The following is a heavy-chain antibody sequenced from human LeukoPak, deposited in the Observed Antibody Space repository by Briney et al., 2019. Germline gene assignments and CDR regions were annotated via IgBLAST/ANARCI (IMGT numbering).Heavy chain of an antibody. D-gene: IGHD5-24*01. J-gene: IGHJ4*02. Sequence: PSETLSLTCTVSGGSISSYYWSWIRQPPGKGLEWIGYIYYSGSTNYNPSLKSRVTISVDTSKNQFSLKLSSVTAADTAVYYCARAWLQLGGGDYWGQGTLVTVSS. CDR1: GGSISSYY. V-gene: IGHV4-59*12. CDR2: IYYSGST. CDR3: ARAWLQLGGGDY.